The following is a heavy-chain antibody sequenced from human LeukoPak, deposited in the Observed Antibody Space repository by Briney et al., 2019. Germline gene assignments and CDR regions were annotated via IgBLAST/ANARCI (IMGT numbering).Heavy chain of an antibody. CDR3: ARDTNYDSSGYYSGSVWFDP. D-gene: IGHD3-22*01. J-gene: IGHJ5*02. Sequence: GGSLRLSCAASGFTFSSYWMSWVRQAPGKGLEWVANIKQDGSEKYYVDSVKGRFTISRDNAKNSLYLQMNSLRAEDTAVYYCARDTNYDSSGYYSGSVWFDPWGQGTLVTVSS. V-gene: IGHV3-7*01. CDR1: GFTFSSYW. CDR2: IKQDGSEK.